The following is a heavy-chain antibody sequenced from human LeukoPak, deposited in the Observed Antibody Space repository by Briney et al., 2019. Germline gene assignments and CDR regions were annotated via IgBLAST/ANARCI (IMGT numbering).Heavy chain of an antibody. CDR1: GGSFSGYY. Sequence: NPSETLSLTCAVYGGSFSGYYWSWIRQPPGKGLEWIGEINHSGSTNYNPSLKSRVTISVDTSKNQSSLKLTSVTAADTAVYYCATLGEYYDSSGYYYNWGQGTLVTVSS. V-gene: IGHV4-34*01. J-gene: IGHJ4*02. CDR2: INHSGST. CDR3: ATLGEYYDSSGYYYN. D-gene: IGHD3-22*01.